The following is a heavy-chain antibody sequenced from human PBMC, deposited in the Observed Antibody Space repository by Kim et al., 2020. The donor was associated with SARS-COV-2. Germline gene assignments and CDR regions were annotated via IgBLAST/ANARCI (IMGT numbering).Heavy chain of an antibody. V-gene: IGHV4-34*01. CDR3: ARAATMVRGPADFDY. Sequence: SETLSPTCAVYGGSFSGYYWSWIRQPPGKGLEWIGEINHSGSTNYNPSLKSRVTISVDTSKNQFSLKLSSVTAADTAVFYCARAATMVRGPADFDYWGQGTLVTVSS. D-gene: IGHD3-10*01. CDR2: INHSGST. J-gene: IGHJ4*02. CDR1: GGSFSGYY.